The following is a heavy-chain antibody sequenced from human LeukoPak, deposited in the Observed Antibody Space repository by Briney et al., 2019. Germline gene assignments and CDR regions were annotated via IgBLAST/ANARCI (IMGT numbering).Heavy chain of an antibody. Sequence: GGSLRLSCAASGFTFSSYAMSWVRQAPGKGLEWVSAISGSGGSIYYADSVKGRFTISRDNSKNTLYLQMNSLRAEDTAVYYCAKDFRDGSSSFDYWGQGTLVTVSS. V-gene: IGHV3-23*01. J-gene: IGHJ4*02. D-gene: IGHD6-6*01. CDR1: GFTFSSYA. CDR2: ISGSGGSI. CDR3: AKDFRDGSSSFDY.